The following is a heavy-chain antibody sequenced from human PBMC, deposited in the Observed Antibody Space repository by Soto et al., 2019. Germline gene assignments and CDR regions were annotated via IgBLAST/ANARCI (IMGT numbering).Heavy chain of an antibody. CDR2: ISGSGGST. J-gene: IGHJ6*02. CDR3: AKDRRRIVATVGSRFYYYGMDV. Sequence: GGSLRLSCAASGFTFSSYAMSWVRQAPGKGLEWVSAISGSGGSTYYADSVKGRFTISRDNSKNTLYLQMNSLRAEDTAVYYCAKDRRRIVATVGSRFYYYGMDVWGQGTTVTVSS. D-gene: IGHD5-12*01. CDR1: GFTFSSYA. V-gene: IGHV3-23*01.